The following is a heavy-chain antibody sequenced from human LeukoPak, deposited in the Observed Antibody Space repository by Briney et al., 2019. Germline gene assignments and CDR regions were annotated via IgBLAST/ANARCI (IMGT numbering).Heavy chain of an antibody. CDR1: GFTFSRYG. CDR3: AKDRDILTGYLDY. Sequence: GGSLRLSCAASGFTFSRYGMHWVRQAPGKGLEWVAVISYDGSNKYYVDSVKGRFTISKDNSKDTLYLQMNSLRAEDTAVYYCAKDRDILTGYLDYWGQGTLVTVSS. D-gene: IGHD3-9*01. V-gene: IGHV3-30*18. J-gene: IGHJ4*02. CDR2: ISYDGSNK.